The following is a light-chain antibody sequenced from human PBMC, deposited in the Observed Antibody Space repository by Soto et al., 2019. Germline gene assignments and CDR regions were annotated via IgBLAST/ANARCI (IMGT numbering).Light chain of an antibody. V-gene: IGKV3-11*01. CDR3: QHRGNWPPTWT. CDR2: DAS. J-gene: IGKJ1*01. CDR1: QSIGYY. Sequence: ESGLPQYPATLSLSPGERATLSCRASQSIGYYLAWYQEKPGQAPRLLIYDASIRATGIPARFSGSWSGTDFTLTINGLEPEDSAVYHCQHRGNWPPTWTSCQGTKVDI.